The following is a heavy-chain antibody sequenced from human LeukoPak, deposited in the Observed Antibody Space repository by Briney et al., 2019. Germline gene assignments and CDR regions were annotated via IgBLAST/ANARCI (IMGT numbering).Heavy chain of an antibody. J-gene: IGHJ4*02. CDR1: GFTFGDYY. V-gene: IGHV3-11*01. CDR3: VRDKFCSGASCQGPPSDS. D-gene: IGHD2-15*01. CDR2: ISNGGNTM. Sequence: GGSLRLSCAATGFTFGDYYMNWIRQAPGKGLEWVSFISNGGNTMYYADFVEGRFITSRDNDRNLVYLQLNNLRADDTAVYYCVRDKFCSGASCQGPPSDSWGQGTLVTVSS.